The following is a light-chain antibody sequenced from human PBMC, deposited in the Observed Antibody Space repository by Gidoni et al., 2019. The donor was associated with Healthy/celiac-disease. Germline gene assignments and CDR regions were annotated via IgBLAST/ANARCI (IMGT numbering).Light chain of an antibody. J-gene: IGLJ2*01. CDR3: CSYAGSVV. CDR2: EGS. CDR1: SSDVGSYNL. Sequence: SALTQPASVSGSPGQSITISCTGTSSDVGSYNLVSWYQQHPGKAPKLMIYEGSKRPSGVSNRFSGSKSGNTASLTISGLQAEDEADYYGCSYAGSVVFGGGTKLTVL. V-gene: IGLV2-23*01.